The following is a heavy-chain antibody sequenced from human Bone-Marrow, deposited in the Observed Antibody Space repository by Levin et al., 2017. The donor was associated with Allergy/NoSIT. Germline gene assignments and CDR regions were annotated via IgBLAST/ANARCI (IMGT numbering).Heavy chain of an antibody. CDR1: GFTFSSYA. Sequence: GESLKISCAASGFTFSSYAMSWVRQAPGKGLEWVSGVSGSGSSTYNADSVKGRFTILRDNSKNTLFLQMNTLRAEDTAVYYCARDEDSSGPYYFDYWGQGTLVTVSS. V-gene: IGHV3-23*01. D-gene: IGHD6-19*01. CDR3: ARDEDSSGPYYFDY. J-gene: IGHJ4*02. CDR2: VSGSGSST.